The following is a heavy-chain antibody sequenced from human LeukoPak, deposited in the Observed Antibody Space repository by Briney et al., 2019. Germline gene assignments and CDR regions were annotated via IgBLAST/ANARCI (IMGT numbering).Heavy chain of an antibody. CDR2: ISAYNGNT. Sequence: ASVKVSCKASGYTFTSYGISWVRQAPGQGLEWMGWISAYNGNTNYAQKLQGRVTMTTDTSTSTAYMELRSLRSDDTAVYYCARIPSGGVVGATDRLWGQGTLVTVSS. V-gene: IGHV1-18*01. J-gene: IGHJ4*02. CDR3: ARIPSGGVVGATDRL. D-gene: IGHD1-26*01. CDR1: GYTFTSYG.